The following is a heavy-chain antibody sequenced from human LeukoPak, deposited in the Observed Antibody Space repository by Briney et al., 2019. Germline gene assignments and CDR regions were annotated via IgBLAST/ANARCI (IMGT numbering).Heavy chain of an antibody. Sequence: SETLSLTCAVSGGSISSSSWWSWVRQPPGRGLEWIGGIYHTGSTNYNPSLKGRVTLSIDKSKNQFSLKLYSVTAADTSVYYGARTPWGNNGPPKIGYCDLWGGGTLVFVSS. D-gene: IGHD2/OR15-2a*01. CDR3: ARTPWGNNGPPKIGYCDL. V-gene: IGHV4-4*02. CDR2: IYHTGST. J-gene: IGHJ2*01. CDR1: GGSISSSSW.